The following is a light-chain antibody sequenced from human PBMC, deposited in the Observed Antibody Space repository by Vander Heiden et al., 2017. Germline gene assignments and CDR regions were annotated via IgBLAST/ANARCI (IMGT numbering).Light chain of an antibody. CDR2: KDS. Sequence: SYDLTQPPSVSVSPGQTARITCSGDALPKQYAYWYQQKPGQAPVLVIYKDSERPSGIPERFSGSSSGTTVTLTISGVQAEDEADYYCQSADSSGTYPRKVFGGGTKLTVL. CDR1: ALPKQY. V-gene: IGLV3-25*03. CDR3: QSADSSGTYPRKV. J-gene: IGLJ2*01.